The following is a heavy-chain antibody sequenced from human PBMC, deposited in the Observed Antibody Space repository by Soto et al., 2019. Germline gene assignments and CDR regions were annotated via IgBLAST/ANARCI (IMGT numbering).Heavy chain of an antibody. CDR3: AREGVVAAT. D-gene: IGHD2-15*01. CDR2: IYYSGST. J-gene: IGHJ5*02. V-gene: IGHV4-61*01. Sequence: SETLSLTCTVSGGSVSSGSYYWSWIRQPPGKGLEWIGYIYYSGSTNYNPSLKSRVTISVDTSKNQFSLKLSSVTAADTAVYYCAREGVVAATWGQGTLVTVS. CDR1: GGSVSSGSYY.